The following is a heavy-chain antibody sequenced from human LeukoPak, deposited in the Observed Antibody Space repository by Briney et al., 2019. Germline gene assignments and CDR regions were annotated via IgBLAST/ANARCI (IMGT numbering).Heavy chain of an antibody. Sequence: SETLSLTCTVSEGSISSGDYYWSWVRQPPGKGLEWIGLIYYNNNTYYNPSLKSRVTISLDTSTTNFSLRLSSVSAADTAVYFCARVVGSTRRILGYWFFDLWGQGTLVTVSS. CDR2: IYYNNNT. CDR1: EGSISSGDYY. CDR3: ARVVGSTRRILGYWFFDL. J-gene: IGHJ2*01. V-gene: IGHV4-30-4*01. D-gene: IGHD2-21*01.